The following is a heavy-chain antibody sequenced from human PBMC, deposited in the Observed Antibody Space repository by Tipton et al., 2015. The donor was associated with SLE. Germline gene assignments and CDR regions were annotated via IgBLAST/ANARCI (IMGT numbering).Heavy chain of an antibody. J-gene: IGHJ4*02. CDR3: ARQSVQGAYLDF. V-gene: IGHV5-51*01. Sequence: QSGAEVKKPGESLKISCEGPGYRFIAYWIAWVRQMPGKGLEWMGMIYPPDSDARYSPSFQGQVTLSVDKSTNTAYLQWTSLKASDTAMYYCARQSVQGAYLDFWGQGTLLTVSS. CDR2: IYPPDSDA. D-gene: IGHD1-1*01. CDR1: GYRFIAYW.